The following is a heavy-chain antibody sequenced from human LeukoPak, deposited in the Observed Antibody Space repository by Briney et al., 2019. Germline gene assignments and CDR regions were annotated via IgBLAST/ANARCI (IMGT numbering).Heavy chain of an antibody. CDR3: ARDKVVGPTIFDH. CDR2: IKSDGSST. V-gene: IGHV3-74*01. D-gene: IGHD1-26*01. Sequence: GGSLRLSCAVSGFTFSSYWMHWVRQAPGKGLVWVSRIKSDGSSTSYADSVKGRFTISRDNAKNSLYLEMNSLRAEDTAVYYCARDKVVGPTIFDHWGQGTLVTVSS. CDR1: GFTFSSYW. J-gene: IGHJ4*02.